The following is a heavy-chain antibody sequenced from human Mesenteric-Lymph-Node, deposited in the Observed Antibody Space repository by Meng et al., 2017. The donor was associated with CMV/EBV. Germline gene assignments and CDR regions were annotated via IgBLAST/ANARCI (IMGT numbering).Heavy chain of an antibody. Sequence: SGFALSSGGVGVGLIRQPPGKALEWLGLIYWDDDKRYSPSLQSRLTITKDTSKNQVVLTMTKMEPVDTATYYCAHTPYSSSWGRYFDYWGQGTLVTVSS. CDR3: AHTPYSSSWGRYFDY. J-gene: IGHJ4*02. CDR1: GFALSSGGVG. V-gene: IGHV2-5*02. CDR2: IYWDDDK. D-gene: IGHD6-13*01.